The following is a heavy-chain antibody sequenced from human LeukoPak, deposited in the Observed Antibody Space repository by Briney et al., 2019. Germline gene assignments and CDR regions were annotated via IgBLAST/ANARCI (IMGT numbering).Heavy chain of an antibody. CDR1: GDSISSYY. D-gene: IGHD1-14*01. J-gene: IGHJ4*02. V-gene: IGHV4-59*01. Sequence: SETLSLTCTVSGDSISSYYWSWIRQPPGKGLEWIGYIYYNGGTNYNPSLKSRVTLSVDTSKNQFSLKLRSVTAADTAVYYCARDRLSGPHYDYWGQGTLVTVSS. CDR3: ARDRLSGPHYDY. CDR2: IYYNGGT.